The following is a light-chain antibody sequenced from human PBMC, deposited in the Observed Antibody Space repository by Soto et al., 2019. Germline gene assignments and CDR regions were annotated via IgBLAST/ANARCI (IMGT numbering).Light chain of an antibody. J-gene: IGKJ1*01. V-gene: IGKV3-20*01. Sequence: EIVLTQAPGTLSLSPGERATLACRASQSVSNNYLAWYQQKPGQAPRLLIYGASHRATGIPDRFSGSGSGTYFTLTISRLEPEDFAVYYCPQYGSSGTFDQQTKVEIK. CDR1: QSVSNNY. CDR2: GAS. CDR3: PQYGSSGT.